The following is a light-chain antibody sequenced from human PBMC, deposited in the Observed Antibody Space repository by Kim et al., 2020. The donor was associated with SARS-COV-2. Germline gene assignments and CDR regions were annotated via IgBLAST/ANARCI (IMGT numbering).Light chain of an antibody. J-gene: IGLJ1*01. V-gene: IGLV3-19*01. CDR2: GKN. CDR1: SLRSYY. CDR3: NSRDSSGNHYV. Sequence: SSELTQDPAVSVALGQTVRITCQGDSLRSYYASWYQQKPGQAPVLVIYGKNNRPSGIPDRFSGSCSGNTASLTITGAQAEDEADYYCNSRDSSGNHYVFGTGTKVTVL.